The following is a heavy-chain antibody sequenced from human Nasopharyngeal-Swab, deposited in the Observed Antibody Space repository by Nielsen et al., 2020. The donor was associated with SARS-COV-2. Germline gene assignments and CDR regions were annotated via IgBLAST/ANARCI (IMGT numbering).Heavy chain of an antibody. V-gene: IGHV5-51*01. CDR1: GYSFTSYW. CDR2: IYPGDSDT. D-gene: IGHD6-19*01. CDR3: AWKSSGWYGSYDY. J-gene: IGHJ4*02. Sequence: GGSLRLSCPGSGYSFTSYWIAWVRQLPGKGLEWMGIIYPGDSDTRYSPSFQGQVTISADKSINTAFLQWSSLKASDTAMYYCAWKSSGWYGSYDYWGQGTLVTVSS.